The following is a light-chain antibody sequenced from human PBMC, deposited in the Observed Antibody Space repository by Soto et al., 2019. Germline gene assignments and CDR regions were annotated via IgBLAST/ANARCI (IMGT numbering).Light chain of an antibody. J-gene: IGLJ1*01. V-gene: IGLV2-14*03. CDR1: SSDIGSYNY. CDR3: SSYTSSNTYG. Sequence: QSALTQPASVSGSPGQSITISCTGTSSDIGSYNYVSWYQHHPGKVHQLMIYDDSNRPSGVSNSFSGSKSGNTASLTISWLQAEDEADYYCSSYTSSNTYGFGTGTKVTVL. CDR2: DDS.